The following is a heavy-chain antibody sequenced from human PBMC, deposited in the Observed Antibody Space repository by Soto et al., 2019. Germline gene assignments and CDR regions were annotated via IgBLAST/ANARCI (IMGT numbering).Heavy chain of an antibody. CDR1: GGSFSGYY. J-gene: IGHJ4*02. Sequence: QVQLQQWGAGLLKPSETLSLICAVYGGSFSGYYWSWIRQPPGKGLEWIGEINHSGSTNYNPSLKSRVTLSVDTSKNQFSLQLSSXXXXXTAVYYCARGRLGIDYWGQGT. CDR3: ARGRLGIDY. D-gene: IGHD7-27*01. V-gene: IGHV4-34*01. CDR2: INHSGST.